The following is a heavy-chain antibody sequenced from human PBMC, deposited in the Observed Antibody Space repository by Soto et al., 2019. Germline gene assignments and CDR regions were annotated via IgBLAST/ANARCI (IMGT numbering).Heavy chain of an antibody. CDR1: GYTFNFYG. V-gene: IGHV1-18*01. CDR2: ISGFNGNT. J-gene: IGHJ4*02. D-gene: IGHD3-16*01. CDR3: ARIGVSSGHESPDFDS. Sequence: RASVKVSCKASGYTFNFYGITWVRQAPGQGLEWMGWISGFNGNTNYAADLQGRVTMTTDTSTSTGYMELRGLRSDDTAVYYCARIGVSSGHESPDFDSWGQGTLVTVSS.